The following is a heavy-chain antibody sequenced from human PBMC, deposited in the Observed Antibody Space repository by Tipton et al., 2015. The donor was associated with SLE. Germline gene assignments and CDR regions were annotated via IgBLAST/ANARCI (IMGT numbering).Heavy chain of an antibody. CDR3: ARSVAAAGSAFDS. J-gene: IGHJ4*02. CDR2: LNTNSGES. D-gene: IGHD6-19*01. Sequence: QLVQSGAEVKKPGTSVKVSCMASGYTFTSYDINWVRQATGQGLEWVGWLNTNSGESDLAQKFQGRVTMTRSTSMNTAYMALTSLRSEDTAVYYCARSVAAAGSAFDSWGQGTLVTVSS. CDR1: GYTFTSYD. V-gene: IGHV1-8*01.